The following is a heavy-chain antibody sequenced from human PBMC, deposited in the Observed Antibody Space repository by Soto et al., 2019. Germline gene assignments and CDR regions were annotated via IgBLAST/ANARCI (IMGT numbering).Heavy chain of an antibody. D-gene: IGHD3-22*01. CDR1: GFVFSDYY. Sequence: GGSLRLSCGAPGFVFSDYYMSWIRQAPGKGLEWVSYISTSSSYTNYADSVQGRFTISRDNSKNTLFLQMNGLRAEDTAVYYCARDLHYDRSGYNTLFWYFDLWGRGTLVTVSS. CDR3: ARDLHYDRSGYNTLFWYFDL. CDR2: ISTSSSYT. V-gene: IGHV3-11*06. J-gene: IGHJ2*01.